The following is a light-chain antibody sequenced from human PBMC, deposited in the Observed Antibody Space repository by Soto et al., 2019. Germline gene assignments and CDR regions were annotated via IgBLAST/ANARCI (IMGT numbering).Light chain of an antibody. CDR2: GSS. CDR1: QSVSSSY. Sequence: EIVVTQSPGTLSLSPGERATLSCRASQSVSSSYLAWYQQKPGQAPRLLIYGSSSMATGIPARXXGLGSGXXXXXXXXXXEPEDFAVYYCQQYGSSLRTFGQGTKVEIK. CDR3: QQYGSSLRT. V-gene: IGKV3-20*01. J-gene: IGKJ1*01.